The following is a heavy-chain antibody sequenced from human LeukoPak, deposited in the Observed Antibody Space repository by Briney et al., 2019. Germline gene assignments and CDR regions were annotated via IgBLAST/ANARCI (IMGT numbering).Heavy chain of an antibody. CDR1: GFTFSSYS. CDR3: ARWVRFCSSTSCTFYGMDV. V-gene: IGHV3-48*02. Sequence: PGGSLRLSCAASGFTFSSYSMNWVRQAPGKGLECASNISSSSSTIYYADSVKGRFTISRDNAKNSLYLQMNSLRDEDTAVYYCARWVRFCSSTSCTFYGMDVWGQGTTVTVSS. D-gene: IGHD2-2*01. CDR2: ISSSSSTI. J-gene: IGHJ6*02.